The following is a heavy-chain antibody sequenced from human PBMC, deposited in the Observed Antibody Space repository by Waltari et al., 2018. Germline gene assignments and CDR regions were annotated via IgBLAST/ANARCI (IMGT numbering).Heavy chain of an antibody. D-gene: IGHD3-22*01. V-gene: IGHV4-4*02. Sequence: QVQLQESGPGLVKPSGTLSLTCAVSGGSISSSNWWSWVRQPPGKGLEWIGEIYHSGRTTYNPSRKSRVTISVDKSKNQCSLKLSSVTAADTAVYYCARALSSIDSSGYYDLWGQGTLVIVSS. CDR2: IYHSGRT. CDR3: ARALSSIDSSGYYDL. CDR1: GGSISSSNW. J-gene: IGHJ5*02.